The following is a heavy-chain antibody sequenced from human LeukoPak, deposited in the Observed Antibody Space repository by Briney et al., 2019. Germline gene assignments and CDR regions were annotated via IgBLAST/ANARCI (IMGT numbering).Heavy chain of an antibody. CDR1: GFTFSSYE. D-gene: IGHD2-15*01. J-gene: IGHJ4*02. Sequence: GGSLRLSYAASGFTFSSYEMNWVRQAPGKGLEWVSYISSSGSTIYYADSVKGRFTISRDNAKNSLYLQMNSLRAEDTAVYYCARGDCSGGSCDWDYWGQGTLVTVSS. CDR2: ISSSGSTI. CDR3: ARGDCSGGSCDWDY. V-gene: IGHV3-48*03.